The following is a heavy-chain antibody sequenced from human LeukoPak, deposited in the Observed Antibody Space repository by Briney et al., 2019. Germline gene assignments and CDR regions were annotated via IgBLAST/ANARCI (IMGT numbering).Heavy chain of an antibody. D-gene: IGHD3-22*01. V-gene: IGHV4-59*01. CDR2: IYYSGST. Sequence: ASETLSLTCTVSGGSISSYYWSWIRQPPGKGPEWIGYIYYSGSTNYNPSLKSRVTISVETSKNQFSLKLSSVTAADTAVYYCARVTGYMIEDYFDYWGQGTLVTVSS. CDR3: ARVTGYMIEDYFDY. CDR1: GGSISSYY. J-gene: IGHJ4*02.